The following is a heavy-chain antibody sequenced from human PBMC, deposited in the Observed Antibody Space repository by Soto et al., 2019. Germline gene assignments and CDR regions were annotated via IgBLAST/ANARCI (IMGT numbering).Heavy chain of an antibody. J-gene: IGHJ4*02. V-gene: IGHV4-59*08. Sequence: PSETLSLTCTVSGGSISSYYWSWIRQPPGKGLEWIGYIYYSGSTNYNPSLKSRVTISVDTSKNQFSLKLSSVTAADTADYYCAKGQGPGSYSWSFDYWGQGDLVTVSS. CDR2: IYYSGST. D-gene: IGHD3-10*01. CDR3: AKGQGPGSYSWSFDY. CDR1: GGSISSYY.